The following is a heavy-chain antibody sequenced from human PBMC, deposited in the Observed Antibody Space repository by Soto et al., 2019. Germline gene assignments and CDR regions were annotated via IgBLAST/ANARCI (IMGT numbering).Heavy chain of an antibody. J-gene: IGHJ2*01. CDR3: ARSFIGTPDWYFDL. CDR2: IYYSGST. Sequence: SETLSLTCTVSGGSISSSSYYWGWIRQPPGKGLEWIGSIYYSGSTYYNPSLKSRVTISVDTSKNQFSLKLSSVTAADTAVYYCARSFIGTPDWYFDLWGRGTLVTV. D-gene: IGHD1-1*01. CDR1: GGSISSSSYY. V-gene: IGHV4-39*01.